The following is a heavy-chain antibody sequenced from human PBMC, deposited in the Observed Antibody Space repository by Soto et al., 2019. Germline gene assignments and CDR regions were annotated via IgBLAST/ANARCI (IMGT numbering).Heavy chain of an antibody. CDR3: ARGEVLRFLEWSRAFYGMDV. CDR1: GGSISSGDYY. J-gene: IGHJ6*02. Sequence: SETLSLTCTVSGGSISSGDYYWSWIRQPPGKGLEWIGYIYYSGSTYYNPSLKSRVTISVDTSKNQFSLKLSSVTAADTAVYYCARGEVLRFLEWSRAFYGMDVWGQGTTDTVSS. V-gene: IGHV4-30-4*01. D-gene: IGHD3-3*01. CDR2: IYYSGST.